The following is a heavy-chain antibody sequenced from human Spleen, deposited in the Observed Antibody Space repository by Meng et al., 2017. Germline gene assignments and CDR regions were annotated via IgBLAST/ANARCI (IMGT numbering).Heavy chain of an antibody. CDR1: GDSIISIDSY. CDR2: IGHSGIT. CDR3: VRSSGWVKTGFDP. J-gene: IGHJ5*01. V-gene: IGHV4-39*01. D-gene: IGHD6-19*01. Sequence: QPQQQESGAGRVKPAYTLSLTCSFSGDSIISIDSYWGWIRQSPGKGLEWIGSIGHSGITYYTPSLMSRVTVSIDTSKSQFPLKLTSATAADTAVYYCVRSSGWVKTGFDPWGQGTLVTVSS.